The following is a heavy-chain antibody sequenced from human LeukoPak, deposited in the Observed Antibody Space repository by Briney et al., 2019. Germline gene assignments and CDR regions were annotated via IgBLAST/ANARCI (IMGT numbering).Heavy chain of an antibody. J-gene: IGHJ4*02. D-gene: IGHD1-26*01. CDR2: IYTSGST. V-gene: IGHV4-4*07. CDR3: ARDQVGATTVDY. Sequence: SETLSLTCTVSGGSISSYYWSWIRQPAGKGLEWVGRIYTSGSTNYNASLKSRVTMSVDTSKNQFSLKLSSVTAADTAVYYCARDQVGATTVDYWGQGTLVTVSS. CDR1: GGSISSYY.